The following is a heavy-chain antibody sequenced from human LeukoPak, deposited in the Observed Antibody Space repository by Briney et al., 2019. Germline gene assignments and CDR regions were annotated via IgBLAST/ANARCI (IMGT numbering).Heavy chain of an antibody. D-gene: IGHD5-18*01. Sequence: SETLSLTCAVYGGSFSGYYWSWIRQPLGKGLEWIGEINHSGSTNYNPSLKSRVTISVDTSKNQFSLKLSSVTAADTAVYYCARGKYSYGYSYRSYGMDVWGQGTTVTVSS. CDR2: INHSGST. CDR3: ARGKYSYGYSYRSYGMDV. V-gene: IGHV4-34*01. CDR1: GGSFSGYY. J-gene: IGHJ6*02.